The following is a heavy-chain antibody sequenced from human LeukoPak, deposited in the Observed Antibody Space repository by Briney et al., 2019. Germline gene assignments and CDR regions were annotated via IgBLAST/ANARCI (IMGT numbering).Heavy chain of an antibody. CDR3: ASEGYGDYVYYYGMDV. CDR1: GFTFSSYS. Sequence: SGGSLRLSCAASGFTFSSYSMNWVRQAPGKGLEWVSSISSSSSYIYYADSVKGRFTISRDNAKNSLYLQMNSLGAEDTAVYYCASEGYGDYVYYYGMDVWGQGTTVTVSS. CDR2: ISSSSSYI. V-gene: IGHV3-21*01. D-gene: IGHD4-17*01. J-gene: IGHJ6*02.